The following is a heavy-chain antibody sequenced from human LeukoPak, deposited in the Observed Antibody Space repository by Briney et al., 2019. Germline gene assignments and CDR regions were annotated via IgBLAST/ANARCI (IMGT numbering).Heavy chain of an antibody. CDR3: ARSRGSGSYYYYGMDV. J-gene: IGHJ6*04. D-gene: IGHD3-10*01. V-gene: IGHV3-74*01. CDR1: GFTFSSYW. Sequence: GGSLRLSCAASGFTFSSYWMHWVRQAPGKGLVWVSRINSDGSSTSYADSVKGRFTISRDNAKNTLYLQMNSLRAEGTAVYYCARSRGSGSYYYYGMDVWGKGTTVTVSS. CDR2: INSDGSST.